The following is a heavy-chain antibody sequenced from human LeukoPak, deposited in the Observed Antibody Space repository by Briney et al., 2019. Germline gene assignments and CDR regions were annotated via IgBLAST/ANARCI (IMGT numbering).Heavy chain of an antibody. D-gene: IGHD1-26*01. CDR1: GFTFSTYG. V-gene: IGHV3-30*02. CDR3: AKDPGGYQLDP. Sequence: QPGGSLRLSCAASGFTFSTYGMHWVRQAPGRGLEWVAFIRHDGSDKYYADSVKGRFTISRDNSKNTVYLQMDSLRHEDTALYYCAKDPGGYQLDPWGQGTLVTVSS. CDR2: IRHDGSDK. J-gene: IGHJ5*02.